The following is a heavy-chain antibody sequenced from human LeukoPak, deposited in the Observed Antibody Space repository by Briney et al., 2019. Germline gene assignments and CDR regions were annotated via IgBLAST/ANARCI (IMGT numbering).Heavy chain of an antibody. V-gene: IGHV1-2*02. CDR3: TREWFPLYYYDSSRYYYDY. D-gene: IGHD3-22*01. CDR2: INPNSGGT. Sequence: GASLKVSCKASGDTFTGYYMHWVRQVPGQGVEWMGWINPNSGGTNYAKKFQGRVTMTRATSISTAYMELSRLRSDDTAVYYCTREWFPLYYYDSSRYYYDYSGEGSLVTVSS. J-gene: IGHJ4*02. CDR1: GDTFTGYY.